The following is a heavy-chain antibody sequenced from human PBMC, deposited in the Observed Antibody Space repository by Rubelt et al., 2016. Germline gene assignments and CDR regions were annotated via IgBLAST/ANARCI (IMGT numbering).Heavy chain of an antibody. J-gene: IGHJ4*02. Sequence: QVQLQQWGAGLLKPSETLSLTCAVYGESFSGHFWSWIRQPPGKGLEWIGEISHRGSTSYNPSLKSRVTFSVDSSKNQFSLKVNSVTAADTAVYYCARGDIAARLQYWGQGTLVTVSP. CDR1: GESFSGHF. CDR2: ISHRGST. D-gene: IGHD6-6*01. CDR3: ARGDIAARLQY. V-gene: IGHV4-34*01.